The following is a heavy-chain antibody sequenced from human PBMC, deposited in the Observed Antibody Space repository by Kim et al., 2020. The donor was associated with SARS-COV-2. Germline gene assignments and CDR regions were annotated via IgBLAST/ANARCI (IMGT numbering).Heavy chain of an antibody. Sequence: ASVKVSCKASGYNFTSFEINWVRQATGQGLEWMGRMSPNRLNTGSAQKFQGRVTMSTDISITTAYMELSSLTSEDTAVYYCARGVTAGVDIWGQGKMVTVAS. D-gene: IGHD2-21*02. J-gene: IGHJ3*02. CDR3: ARGVTAGVDI. CDR2: MSPNRLNT. V-gene: IGHV1-8*01. CDR1: GYNFTSFE.